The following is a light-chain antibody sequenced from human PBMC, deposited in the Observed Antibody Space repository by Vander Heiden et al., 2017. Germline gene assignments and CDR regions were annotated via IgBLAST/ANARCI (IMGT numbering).Light chain of an antibody. Sequence: QSVLTQPPSASGTPGQRVTISCSGSSSNIGSNTVNWYQQLPGTAPKLLSERNNQRPSGVPDRFSGSKSGTSASLAISGLQSEDEADYDCAAWDDSLNGWVFGGGTKLTVL. CDR1: SSNIGSNT. J-gene: IGLJ2*01. CDR3: AAWDDSLNGWV. V-gene: IGLV1-44*01. CDR2: RNN.